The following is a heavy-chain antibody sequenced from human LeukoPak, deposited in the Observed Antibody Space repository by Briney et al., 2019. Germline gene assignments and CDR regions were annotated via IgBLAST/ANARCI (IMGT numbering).Heavy chain of an antibody. Sequence: SSETLSLTCAVYGGSFSGYYWSWIRQPPGKGLEWIGEINHSGSTNYNPPLKSRVTISVDTSKNQFSLKLSSVTAADTAVYYCARVESSGYHEYFQHWGQGTLVTVSS. J-gene: IGHJ1*01. V-gene: IGHV4-34*01. CDR2: INHSGST. CDR1: GGSFSGYY. D-gene: IGHD3-22*01. CDR3: ARVESSGYHEYFQH.